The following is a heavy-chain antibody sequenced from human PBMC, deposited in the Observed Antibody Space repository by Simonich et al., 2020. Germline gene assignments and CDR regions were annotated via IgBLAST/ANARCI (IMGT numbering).Heavy chain of an antibody. J-gene: IGHJ6*02. D-gene: IGHD6-6*01. V-gene: IGHV3-48*03. CDR3: ARDFRLQLVEIGTYYYYGMDV. CDR1: GFTFSSYE. Sequence: EVQLVESGGGLVQPGGSLRLSCAASGFTFSSYEMNWVRQAPGKGLEWVSYISSSGSTIYYADSVKGRLTIARDNAKNPLYLQMNSLRAEDTAVYYCARDFRLQLVEIGTYYYYGMDVWGQGTTVTVSS. CDR2: ISSSGSTI.